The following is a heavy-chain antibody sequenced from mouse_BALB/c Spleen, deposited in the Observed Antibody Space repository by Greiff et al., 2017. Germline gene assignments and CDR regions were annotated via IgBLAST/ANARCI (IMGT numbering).Heavy chain of an antibody. D-gene: IGHD2-4*01. CDR1: GYTFTSYV. CDR3: ASYDYDGGFAY. J-gene: IGHJ3*01. Sequence: LVESGPELVKPGASVKMSCKASGYTFTSYVMHWVKQKPGQGLEWIGYINPYNDGTKYNEKFKGKATLTSDKTSSTAYMELSSLTSEDSAVYYCASYDYDGGFAYWGQGTLVTVSA. V-gene: IGHV1-14*01. CDR2: INPYNDGT.